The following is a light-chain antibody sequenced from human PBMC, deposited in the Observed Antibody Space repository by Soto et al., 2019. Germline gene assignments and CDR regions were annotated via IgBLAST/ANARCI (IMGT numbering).Light chain of an antibody. Sequence: EVVFTQSPGTLSLSPGERATLSCRASQSVSSYLAWYQQKPGQAPRLLIYGASTRATGIPARISGSGSGTEFTLTITSLQSEDFAVYYCQQYNKWRTFGQGTKVDIK. CDR1: QSVSSY. J-gene: IGKJ1*01. CDR3: QQYNKWRT. CDR2: GAS. V-gene: IGKV3-15*01.